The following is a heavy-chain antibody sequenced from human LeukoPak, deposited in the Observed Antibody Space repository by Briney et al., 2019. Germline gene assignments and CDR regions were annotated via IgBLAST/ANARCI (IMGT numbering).Heavy chain of an antibody. J-gene: IGHJ3*02. CDR2: ISGSGGST. V-gene: IGHV3-23*01. Sequence: PGGSLRLSCAASGFTFSSYGMSWVRQAPGKGLEWVSSISGSGGSTYYADSVKGRFTISRDNSKNTLYLQMNSLRAEDTAVYYCAKHFMVRGVSFDIWGQGKMVTVSS. CDR3: AKHFMVRGVSFDI. CDR1: GFTFSSYG. D-gene: IGHD3-10*01.